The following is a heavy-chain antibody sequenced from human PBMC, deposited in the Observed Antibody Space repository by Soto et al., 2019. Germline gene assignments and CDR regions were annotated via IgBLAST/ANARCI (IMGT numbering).Heavy chain of an antibody. V-gene: IGHV3-30*03. D-gene: IGHD4-17*01. Sequence: QVQLVESGGGVVQPGKSLRLSCATSGFTFSSYAIHWVRQAPGKGLEWVALISSNGRNEYYTDSVKGRFTISRDKSKKTVYLQMNSLRVEDSAMYYCAGLTVTETAGYFDCWGQGPRVSVSA. CDR1: GFTFSSYA. CDR2: ISSNGRNE. J-gene: IGHJ4*02. CDR3: AGLTVTETAGYFDC.